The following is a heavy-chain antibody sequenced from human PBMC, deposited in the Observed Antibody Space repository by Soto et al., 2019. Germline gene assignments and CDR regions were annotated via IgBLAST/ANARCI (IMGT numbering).Heavy chain of an antibody. CDR1: GGTFSSYA. J-gene: IGHJ6*02. CDR2: IIPIFGTA. D-gene: IGHD2-15*01. Sequence: QVQLVQSGAEVKKPGSSVKVSCKASGGTFSSYAISWVRQAPGQGLEGMGGIIPIFGTANYAQKVQGRVTNTADESTSTAYIGLSTLRSEDTAVYYCGRIGGYCSGGSGRHGRAYCSYGMDVWGQGTTVTVSS. CDR3: GRIGGYCSGGSGRHGRAYCSYGMDV. V-gene: IGHV1-69*01.